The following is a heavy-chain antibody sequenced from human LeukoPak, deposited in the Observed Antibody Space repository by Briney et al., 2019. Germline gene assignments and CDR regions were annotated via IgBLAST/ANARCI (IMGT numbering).Heavy chain of an antibody. D-gene: IGHD6-6*01. CDR2: IYSGGST. CDR3: ARDPRPSYYYGMDV. CDR1: GFTVSSNY. J-gene: IGHJ6*02. Sequence: GGSLRLSCAASGFTVSSNYMNWVRQAPGKGLEWVSVIYSGGSTYYANSVKGRFTISRDNSKNTLYLQMNSLRAEDTAVYYCARDPRPSYYYGMDVWGQGTTVTVSS. V-gene: IGHV3-66*01.